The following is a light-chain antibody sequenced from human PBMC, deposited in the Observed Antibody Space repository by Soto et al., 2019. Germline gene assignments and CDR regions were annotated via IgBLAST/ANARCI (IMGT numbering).Light chain of an antibody. CDR3: QSYDSSLSADKV. J-gene: IGLJ1*01. CDR2: GNI. CDR1: SSNIGAGYD. V-gene: IGLV1-40*01. Sequence: QSVLTQPPSVSGAPGQRVTISCTGSSSNIGAGYDVHWYQQLPGTAPKLLIYGNINRPSGVPDRFSGSKSGTSASLAITGLQADDEADYYCQSYDSSLSADKVFGTGTKLTVL.